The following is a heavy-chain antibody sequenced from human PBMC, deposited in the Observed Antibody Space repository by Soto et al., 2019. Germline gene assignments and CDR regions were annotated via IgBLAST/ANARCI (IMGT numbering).Heavy chain of an antibody. CDR3: ARGFYYGSGSFDY. Sequence: SQTLSLTCAISGDSVSTNSAAWNWIRQSPSRGLEWLGRTYYRSKWYNDYAVSVRSRITINPDTSKSQFSLQLNSVTPEDTAVYYCARGFYYGSGSFDYWGQGTLVTVSS. CDR2: TYYRSKWYN. D-gene: IGHD3-10*01. CDR1: GDSVSTNSAA. V-gene: IGHV6-1*01. J-gene: IGHJ4*02.